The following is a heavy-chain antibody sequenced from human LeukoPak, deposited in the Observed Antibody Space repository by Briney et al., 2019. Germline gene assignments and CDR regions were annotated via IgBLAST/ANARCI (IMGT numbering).Heavy chain of an antibody. V-gene: IGHV4-4*07. Sequence: SETLSLTCTVSGGSISSYSWSWIRQPAGKGLEWIGRIYTSGSPNYNPSPKSRVTMSVDTSKNQFSLKLNSVTAADTAVYYCARVPYYYDSSGHYSGYFDYWGQGTLVTVSS. D-gene: IGHD3-22*01. CDR3: ARVPYYYDSSGHYSGYFDY. CDR2: IYTSGSP. J-gene: IGHJ4*02. CDR1: GGSISSYS.